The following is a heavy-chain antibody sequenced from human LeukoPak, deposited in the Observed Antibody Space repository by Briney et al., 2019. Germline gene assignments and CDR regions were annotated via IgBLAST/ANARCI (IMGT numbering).Heavy chain of an antibody. V-gene: IGHV4-39*01. D-gene: IGHD6-19*01. CDR1: GGSISSSSYY. CDR2: IYYSGST. CDR3: ARVRLDPKYYFDY. J-gene: IGHJ4*02. Sequence: PSETLSLTCTVSGGSISSSSYYWGWIRQPPGKGLEWIGSIYYSGSTYYNPSLKSRVTISVDTSKNQFSLKLSSVTAADTAVYYCARVRLDPKYYFDYWGQGTLVTVSS.